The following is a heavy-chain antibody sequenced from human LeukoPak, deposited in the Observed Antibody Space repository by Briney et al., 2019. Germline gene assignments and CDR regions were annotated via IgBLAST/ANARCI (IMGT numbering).Heavy chain of an antibody. V-gene: IGHV4-59*01. D-gene: IGHD2-2*01. CDR2: TYYSGST. CDR1: GGAISSYY. Sequence: PSETLSLTCTVSGGAISSYYWSWFRQPPGKGLGWIGYTYYSGSTNYNPSLKSRVTISVDTSKNQFSLKLSSVTAADTAVYYCARTRGYCSSTSCYYWYFDLWGRGTLVTVSS. CDR3: ARTRGYCSSTSCYYWYFDL. J-gene: IGHJ2*01.